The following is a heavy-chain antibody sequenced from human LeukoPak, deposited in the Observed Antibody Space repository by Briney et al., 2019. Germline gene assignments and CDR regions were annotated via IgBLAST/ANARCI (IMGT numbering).Heavy chain of an antibody. CDR3: ARDYYRSGSYSVDF. D-gene: IGHD3-10*01. Sequence: GGSLRLSCAASGFTFDKYSMNWVRQAPGKGLEWVSHISSASITIYYADSVKGRFTISRDNAKSSLYLHMTSLRAEDTALYYCARDYYRSGSYSVDFWGQGTLVTVSS. J-gene: IGHJ4*02. V-gene: IGHV3-48*01. CDR1: GFTFDKYS. CDR2: ISSASITI.